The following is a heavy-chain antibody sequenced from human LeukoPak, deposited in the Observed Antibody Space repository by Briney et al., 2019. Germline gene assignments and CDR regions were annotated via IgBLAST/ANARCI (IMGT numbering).Heavy chain of an antibody. V-gene: IGHV3-23*01. J-gene: IGHJ4*02. CDR2: IYENGGTT. CDR3: VKDSGWFHFDS. D-gene: IGHD6-19*01. CDR1: GFTFRSHA. Sequence: GGSLRLSCVGSGFTFRSHAMSWVRQAPEKGLEFVSGIYENGGTTYYADSVKGRFTISRDNAKSSLHLQMNGLRAEDTAMYYCVKDSGWFHFDSWGQGTLVTVSS.